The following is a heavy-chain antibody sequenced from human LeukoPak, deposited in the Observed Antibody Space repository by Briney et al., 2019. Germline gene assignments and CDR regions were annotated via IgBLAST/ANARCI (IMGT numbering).Heavy chain of an antibody. V-gene: IGHV3-30*02. J-gene: IGHJ4*02. D-gene: IGHD3-10*01. CDR2: IRYDGSNK. Sequence: GGSLRLSCAASGFTFSSYGMHWVRQAPGKGLEWVAFIRYDGSNKYYADSVRGRFTISRDNSKNTLYLQMNSLRAEDTAVYYCAKDTHYYGSGSHFDYWGQGTLVTVSS. CDR3: AKDTHYYGSGSHFDY. CDR1: GFTFSSYG.